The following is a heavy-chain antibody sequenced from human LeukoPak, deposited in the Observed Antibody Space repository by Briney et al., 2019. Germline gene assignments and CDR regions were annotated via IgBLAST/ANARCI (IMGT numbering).Heavy chain of an antibody. Sequence: ASVKVSCKASGYTFTSYDFNWVRQATGQRPEWMGWMSPNSGDTGYAQKFQDRVTMTRNTSISTAYMELSSLRSDDTAVYYCARAEGPFDYWGQGTLVTVSS. J-gene: IGHJ4*02. CDR2: MSPNSGDT. CDR3: ARAEGPFDY. CDR1: GYTFTSYD. V-gene: IGHV1-8*01.